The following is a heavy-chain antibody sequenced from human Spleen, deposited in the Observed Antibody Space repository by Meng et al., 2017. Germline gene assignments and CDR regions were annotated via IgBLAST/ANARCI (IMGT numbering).Heavy chain of an antibody. J-gene: IGHJ4*02. D-gene: IGHD5-12*01. V-gene: IGHV3-15*01. CDR2: IKSKPDGETI. CDR1: GFTFSNAY. CDR3: SGHIDY. Sequence: QLVGSGGGLVKPGGSLRLSCEGSGFTFSNAYMTWVSQVPGKRLEWVGRIKSKPDGETIDYAAPVKGRFTISRDDSKNTVYLQMNSLKTEDTAVYYCSGHIDYWGQGTLVTVSS.